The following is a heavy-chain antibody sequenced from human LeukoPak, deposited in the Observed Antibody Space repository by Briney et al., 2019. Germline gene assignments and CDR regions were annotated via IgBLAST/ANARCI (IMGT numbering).Heavy chain of an antibody. CDR1: GGSFSRYY. CDR3: ARGDCSSTICYSPMDV. CDR2: INHSGSA. D-gene: IGHD2-2*01. J-gene: IGHJ6*03. V-gene: IGHV4-34*01. Sequence: SETLSLTCAVYGGSFSRYYWTWIRQPPGKGLEWIGEINHSGSANYNPSLKSRVTISVDTSKNQFSLKVSSVTAADTAVYYCARGDCSSTICYSPMDVWGKGTTVTVSS.